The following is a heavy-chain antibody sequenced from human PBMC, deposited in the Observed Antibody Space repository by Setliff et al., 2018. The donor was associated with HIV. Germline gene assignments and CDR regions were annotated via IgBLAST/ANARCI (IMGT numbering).Heavy chain of an antibody. CDR3: TIEGAGTIVYS. D-gene: IGHD6-19*01. J-gene: IGHJ4*02. CDR2: IYYSGST. V-gene: IGHV4-39*02. Sequence: SETLSLTCTVSGGSISSSSYYWGWIRQPPGKGLEWIGSIYYSGSTYYNPSLKSRVTISVDTSKNQFSLKVGSVTAADTAVYYCTIEGAGTIVYSWGQGTLVTVSS. CDR1: GGSISSSSYY.